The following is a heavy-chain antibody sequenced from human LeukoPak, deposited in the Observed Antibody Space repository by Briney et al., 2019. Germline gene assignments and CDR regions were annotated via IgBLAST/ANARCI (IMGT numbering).Heavy chain of an antibody. Sequence: GGSLRLXCAVSGFSFSHVPMHWVRQAPGKGLEYVSAISSDGGSTYYADSVKGRFTISRDNSKDTLYLQMGSLTAEDTAVYYCARGFSGTRSWGQGTLVTVSS. J-gene: IGHJ5*02. CDR2: ISSDGGST. CDR3: ARGFSGTRS. CDR1: GFSFSHVP. D-gene: IGHD6-25*01. V-gene: IGHV3-64*02.